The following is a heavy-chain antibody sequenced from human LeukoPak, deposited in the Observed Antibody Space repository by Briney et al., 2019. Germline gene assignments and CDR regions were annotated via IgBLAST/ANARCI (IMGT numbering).Heavy chain of an antibody. CDR1: GGSISSGDYY. V-gene: IGHV4-30-4*08. CDR3: ARGGGGDIVVVPAAIHFDY. J-gene: IGHJ4*02. CDR2: IYYSGST. Sequence: PSETLSLTCTVSGGSISSGDYYWSWIRQPPGKGLEWIGYIYYSGSTYYNPSLKSRVTISVDTSKNQFSLKLSSVTAADTAVYYCARGGGGDIVVVPAAIHFDYWGQGTLVTVSS. D-gene: IGHD2-2*01.